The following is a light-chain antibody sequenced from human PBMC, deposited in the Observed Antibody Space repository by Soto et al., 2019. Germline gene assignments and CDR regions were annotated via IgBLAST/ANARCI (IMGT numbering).Light chain of an antibody. V-gene: IGLV2-14*01. Sequence: QSVLAQPASVSGSPGQSITISCTGSSSDVGSYHYVSWYQHHPGKAPKLMIYEVTNRPSGVSTRFSGSKSGNTASLTISGLQAEDEADYYCSSYRKSNTLVFGTGTKATVL. J-gene: IGLJ1*01. CDR3: SSYRKSNTLV. CDR2: EVT. CDR1: SSDVGSYHY.